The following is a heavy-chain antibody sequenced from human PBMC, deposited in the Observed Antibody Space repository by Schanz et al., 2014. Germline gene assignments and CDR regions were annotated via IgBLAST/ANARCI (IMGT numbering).Heavy chain of an antibody. CDR3: ARKVVATIGGYYDN. CDR1: GFTFSTFA. J-gene: IGHJ4*02. Sequence: EVQLVESGGDLVQPGGSLRLSCSASGFTFSTFAMHWVRQAPGKGLEWVANIKKDGSEKYYVDSVKGRFTISRDNAKNSLFLQMNSLRPEDTAVYYCARKVVATIGGYYDNWGQGTLVTVSS. D-gene: IGHD5-12*01. V-gene: IGHV3-7*01. CDR2: IKKDGSEK.